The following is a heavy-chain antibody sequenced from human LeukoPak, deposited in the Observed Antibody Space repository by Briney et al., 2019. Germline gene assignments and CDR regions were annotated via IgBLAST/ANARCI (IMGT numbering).Heavy chain of an antibody. CDR2: ISNDGSRK. Sequence: GGSLRLSCAPSGFTFSRHGMRWVRQAPGKGLEWVAIISNDGSRKYYAHSVEGRFTISRDNSKNTLYLQMDSLRAEDTAVYYCARDRAWNYFDYWGQGTLVTVSS. CDR3: ARDRAWNYFDY. D-gene: IGHD3-3*01. J-gene: IGHJ4*02. CDR1: GFTFSRHG. V-gene: IGHV3-30*03.